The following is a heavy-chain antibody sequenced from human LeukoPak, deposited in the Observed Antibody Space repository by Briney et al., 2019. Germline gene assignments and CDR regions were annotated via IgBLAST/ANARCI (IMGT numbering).Heavy chain of an antibody. J-gene: IGHJ4*02. Sequence: ASVKVSCKASGYTFSDCYMHWVRQAPGQGLEWMGWINPNNGVTDYAQKFQGRVTMTRDTSISTIYMELSRLRSDDTAVFYCATGRYYFWSGHSTVFDYWGQGTLVTVSS. CDR3: ATGRYYFWSGHSTVFDY. V-gene: IGHV1-2*02. CDR2: INPNNGVT. CDR1: GYTFSDCY. D-gene: IGHD3-3*01.